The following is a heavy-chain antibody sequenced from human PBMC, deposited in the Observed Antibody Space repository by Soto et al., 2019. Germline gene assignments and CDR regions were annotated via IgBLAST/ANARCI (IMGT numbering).Heavy chain of an antibody. D-gene: IGHD6-25*01. CDR2: MNPNTGNT. CDR3: ARRKERSGPYYLDS. J-gene: IGHJ4*02. V-gene: IGHV1-8*01. Sequence: QVQLVQSGAEVKKPGASVRVSCQASGYTFISFDINWVRQATGQGLEWMGWMNPNTGNTGYEQKLQGRVTMTRNTSMGTAYMELSSLTSEDTAVYYCARRKERSGPYYLDSWGQGTLVTVSS. CDR1: GYTFISFD.